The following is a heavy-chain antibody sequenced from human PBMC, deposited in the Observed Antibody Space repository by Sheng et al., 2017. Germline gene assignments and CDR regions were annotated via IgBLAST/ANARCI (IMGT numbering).Heavy chain of an antibody. J-gene: IGHJ5*02. Sequence: QVQLQQWGAGLLKPSETLSLTCAVYGGSFSGYYWSWIRQPPGKGLEWIGEINHSGSTNYNPSLKSRVTISVDTSKNQFSLKLSSVTAADTAVYYCARPRTTFWAAIRGATIGGWFDPWGQGTLVTVSS. D-gene: IGHD3-10*01. CDR3: ARPRTTFWAAIRGATIGGWFDP. V-gene: IGHV4-34*01. CDR2: INHSGST. CDR1: GGSFSGYY.